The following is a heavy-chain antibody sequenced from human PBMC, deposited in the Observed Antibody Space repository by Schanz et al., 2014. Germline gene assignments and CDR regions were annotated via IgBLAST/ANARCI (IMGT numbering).Heavy chain of an antibody. CDR1: GFTFSTYW. Sequence: EVYLVESGGDLVQPGKSLRLSCAASGFTFSTYWMSWVRQAPGKGLEWVANIKQDESERSYVDSVKGRFTISRDNSKNTLYLQMNSLRAEDTAVYYCRLWFGELYYGMDVWGQGTTVTVSS. CDR3: RLWFGELYYGMDV. V-gene: IGHV3-7*03. J-gene: IGHJ6*02. CDR2: IKQDESER. D-gene: IGHD3-10*01.